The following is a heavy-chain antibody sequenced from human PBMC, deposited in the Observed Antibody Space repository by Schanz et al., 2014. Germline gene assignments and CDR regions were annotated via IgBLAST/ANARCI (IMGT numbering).Heavy chain of an antibody. Sequence: QVQLVQSGPEVKEPGASVKVSCEASRYTFNTYGLNWVRQAPGQGLEWMGIINLYGGSTNYAQKFQGRVTVTRDTSTSTVYMELNSLRSEDTAVYYCARGYGDSPTDFWGQGTLVTVSS. D-gene: IGHD4-17*01. J-gene: IGHJ4*02. CDR1: RYTFNTYG. CDR3: ARGYGDSPTDF. V-gene: IGHV1-46*02. CDR2: INLYGGST.